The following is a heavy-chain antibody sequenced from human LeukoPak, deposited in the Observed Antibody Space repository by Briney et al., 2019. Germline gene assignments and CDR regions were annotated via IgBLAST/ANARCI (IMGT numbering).Heavy chain of an antibody. J-gene: IGHJ4*02. CDR1: GFTFSDYY. V-gene: IGHV3-11*01. Sequence: PGGSLRLSCAASGFTFSDYYMSWIRQAPGKGLEWVSYISSSGSTIYYADSVKGRFTISRDNAKNSLCLQMNSLRAEDTAVYYCARTAIQLWLSRSAWKRPFDYWGQGTLVTVSS. D-gene: IGHD5-18*01. CDR3: ARTAIQLWLSRSAWKRPFDY. CDR2: ISSSGSTI.